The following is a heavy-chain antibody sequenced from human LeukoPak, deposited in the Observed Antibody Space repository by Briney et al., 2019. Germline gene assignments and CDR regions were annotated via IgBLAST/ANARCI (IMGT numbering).Heavy chain of an antibody. CDR3: ARSSGSGSLVLDY. CDR1: GFTFSSYA. J-gene: IGHJ4*02. V-gene: IGHV3-30-3*01. Sequence: PGRSLRLSSAASGFTFSSYAMHWVRQAPGKGLEWVAVISYDGSNKYYADSVKGRFTISRDNSKNTLYLQMNSLRAEDTAVYYCARSSGSGSLVLDYWGQGTLVTVSS. CDR2: ISYDGSNK. D-gene: IGHD3-10*01.